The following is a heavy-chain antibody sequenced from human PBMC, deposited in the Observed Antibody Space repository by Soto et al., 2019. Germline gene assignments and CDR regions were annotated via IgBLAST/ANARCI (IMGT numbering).Heavy chain of an antibody. CDR2: ISGYNGHT. J-gene: IGHJ6*02. Sequence: QVQLVQSGAEVRKPGASVKVSCKASGYTFTTYGISWVRQAPGQGLEWMGWISGYNGHTKYAQKFQGRVTMTTDTSXSTVYMDLRSLRSDDTAVYYCAREGEMPYYYYGLDVWGQGTTVTVSS. V-gene: IGHV1-18*01. D-gene: IGHD3-16*01. CDR1: GYTFTTYG. CDR3: AREGEMPYYYYGLDV.